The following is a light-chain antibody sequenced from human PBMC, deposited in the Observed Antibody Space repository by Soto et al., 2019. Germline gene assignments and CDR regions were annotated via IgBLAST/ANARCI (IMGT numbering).Light chain of an antibody. CDR2: GAS. CDR3: QHYNGWPLT. CDR1: QSVSTR. V-gene: IGKV3-15*01. Sequence: EIGMTQSPPTLSVSPWERVTFSCRASQSVSTRLAWYQHKPGQAPRLLISGASTGATGIPPRFSGSGSGTVFTLTISNLQSEDFAVYSCQHYNGWPLTFGGGTKVDIK. J-gene: IGKJ4*01.